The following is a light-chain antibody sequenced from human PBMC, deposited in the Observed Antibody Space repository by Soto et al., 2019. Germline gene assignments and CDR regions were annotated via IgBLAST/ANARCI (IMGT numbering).Light chain of an antibody. Sequence: EIVLTQSPGTLPLSPGERATLSCRASQSVTSSYLAWYQQKPGQAPRLLIYGASSRATGIPDGFSGSGSGTDFTLTISRLEPEDFAVYYCPQYGNSPLTFGGGTKVESK. CDR3: PQYGNSPLT. CDR1: QSVTSSY. J-gene: IGKJ4*01. V-gene: IGKV3-20*01. CDR2: GAS.